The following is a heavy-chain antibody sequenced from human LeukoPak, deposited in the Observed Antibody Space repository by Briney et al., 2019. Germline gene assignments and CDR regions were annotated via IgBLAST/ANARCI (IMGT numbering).Heavy chain of an antibody. CDR2: TNEDASTT. J-gene: IGHJ4*02. Sequence: GGSLRLSCAASGFTFSSYWMHWVRQAPGKGLVWVSRTNEDASTTNYADSVKGRFTISRDNARNTLYLQMNSLRAEDTAVYYCVRDLGGRSGYWGQGTLVTVSS. V-gene: IGHV3-74*01. D-gene: IGHD1-26*01. CDR1: GFTFSSYW. CDR3: VRDLGGRSGY.